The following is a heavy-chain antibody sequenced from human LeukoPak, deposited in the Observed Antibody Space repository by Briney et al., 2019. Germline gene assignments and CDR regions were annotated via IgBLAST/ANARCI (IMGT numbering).Heavy chain of an antibody. V-gene: IGHV4-59*12. CDR2: INYSGST. Sequence: SETLSLTCAFSSESFSSYYWSWIRQPPGKGLEWIGYINYSGSTNYNPSLKSRVTISIDTSKNQFSLELSSVTAADTAVYYCARPRGVYCTSRSCYVVSFDYWGQGTPVTVSS. CDR3: ARPRGVYCTSRSCYVVSFDY. D-gene: IGHD2-2*01. J-gene: IGHJ4*02. CDR1: SESFSSYY.